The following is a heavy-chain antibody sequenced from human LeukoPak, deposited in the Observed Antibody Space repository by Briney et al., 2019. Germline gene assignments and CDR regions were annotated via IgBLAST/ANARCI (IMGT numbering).Heavy chain of an antibody. D-gene: IGHD3-22*01. V-gene: IGHV3-23*01. CDR2: ISGSGGST. Sequence: GGSLRLSCAASGFTFSGYAMSWVRQAPGKGLEWVSAISGSGGSTYYADSVKGRFTISRDNSKNTLYLQMNSLRAEDTAVYYCAGVRYYYDSSGFDYWGQGTLVTVSS. CDR1: GFTFSGYA. CDR3: AGVRYYYDSSGFDY. J-gene: IGHJ4*02.